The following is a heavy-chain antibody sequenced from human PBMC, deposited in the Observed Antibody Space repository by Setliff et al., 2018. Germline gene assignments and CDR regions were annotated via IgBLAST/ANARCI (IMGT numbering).Heavy chain of an antibody. CDR3: ARDILNFWSGFVLRYFDL. CDR2: INHSGST. V-gene: IGHV4-34*01. J-gene: IGHJ2*01. D-gene: IGHD3-3*01. CDR1: GGSFSGYY. Sequence: SETLSLTCAVYGGSFSGYYWSWIRQPPGKGLEWIGEINHSGSTYYNPSLKSRVTISVDTSKNQFSLKLSSVTAADTAVYYCARDILNFWSGFVLRYFDLWGRGTLVTVSS.